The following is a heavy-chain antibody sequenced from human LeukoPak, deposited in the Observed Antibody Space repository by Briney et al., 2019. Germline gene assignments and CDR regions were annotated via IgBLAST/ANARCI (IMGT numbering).Heavy chain of an antibody. J-gene: IGHJ5*02. CDR2: IIPIFGTA. CDR3: ARGNRNWGQYNWFDP. V-gene: IGHV1-69*13. Sequence: GASVKVSCKASGGTFSSYAISWVRQAPGQGLEWMGGIIPIFGTANYAQKFQGRVTITADESTSTAYMELSSLRSEDTAVYYCARGNRNWGQYNWFDPWGQGTLVTVSS. CDR1: GGTFSSYA. D-gene: IGHD7-27*01.